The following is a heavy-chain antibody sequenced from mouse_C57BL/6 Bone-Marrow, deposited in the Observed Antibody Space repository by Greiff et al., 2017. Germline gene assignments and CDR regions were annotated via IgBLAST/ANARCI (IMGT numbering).Heavy chain of an antibody. J-gene: IGHJ4*01. Sequence: QVQLQQPGAELVMPGASVKLSCKASGYTFTSYWMHWVKQRPGQGLEWIGEIDPSDSYTNYNQKLKGKSTLTVDKSSSTAYMQLSSLTSEDSAVYYCARGDSGRSYYYAMDYWGQGTSVTVSS. CDR2: IDPSDSYT. V-gene: IGHV1-69*01. CDR1: GYTFTSYW. CDR3: ARGDSGRSYYYAMDY. D-gene: IGHD1-1*01.